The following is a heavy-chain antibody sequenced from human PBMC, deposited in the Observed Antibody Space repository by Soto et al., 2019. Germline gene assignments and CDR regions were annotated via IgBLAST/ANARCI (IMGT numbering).Heavy chain of an antibody. V-gene: IGHV1-18*01. CDR2: ISAYNGNA. J-gene: IGHJ4*02. D-gene: IGHD2-15*01. CDR3: ARDGDACSGGSCFSNY. Sequence: QVQLVQSGAEVKKPGASVKVSCKASGYTFTSYGISWVRQAPGQGLEWMGWISAYNGNANYAQKLQGRVTMTTDTSTSTAYMEAKSLRSDDTAVYYCARDGDACSGGSCFSNYWGQGTLVTVSS. CDR1: GYTFTSYG.